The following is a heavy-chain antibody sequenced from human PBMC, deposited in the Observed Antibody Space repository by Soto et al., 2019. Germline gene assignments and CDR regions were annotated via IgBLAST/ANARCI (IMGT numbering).Heavy chain of an antibody. CDR3: AKGRGGSGSLTPRVDF. V-gene: IGHV3-23*01. D-gene: IGHD3-10*01. J-gene: IGHJ4*02. CDR2: LSGGGDTT. Sequence: EVQLLESGGGLVQPGGSLRLSCAASGFTFNNYAMTWVRQAPGKGLEWVSALSGGGDTTSYADSVKGRFTGSRDGSKTTLYLQMSSLRAEDPALYYCAKGRGGSGSLTPRVDFWGQGTLVTVSS. CDR1: GFTFNNYA.